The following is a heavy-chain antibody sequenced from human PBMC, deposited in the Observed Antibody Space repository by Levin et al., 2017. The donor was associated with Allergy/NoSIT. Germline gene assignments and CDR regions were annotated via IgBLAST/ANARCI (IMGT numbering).Heavy chain of an antibody. CDR2: IIPILGIA. D-gene: IGHD2-21*02. Sequence: SVKVSCKASGGTFSSYAISWVRQAPGQGLEWMGRIIPILGIANYAQKFQGRVTITADKSTSTAYMELSSLRSEDTAVYYCARRAYCGGDCERHAFDSWGQGTMVTVSS. V-gene: IGHV1-69*04. J-gene: IGHJ3*02. CDR1: GGTFSSYA. CDR3: ARRAYCGGDCERHAFDS.